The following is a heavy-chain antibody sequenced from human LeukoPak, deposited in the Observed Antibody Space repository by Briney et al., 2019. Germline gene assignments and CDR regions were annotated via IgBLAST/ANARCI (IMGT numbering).Heavy chain of an antibody. CDR3: ARGLKGYYYDSSGYYYDY. CDR1: GGSFSGYY. CDR2: INHSGST. V-gene: IGHV4-34*01. Sequence: SETLSLTCAVYGGSFSGYYWSWIRQPPGKGLEWIGEINHSGSTNYNPSLKRRVTISVDTSKNQFSLKLSSVTAADTAVYYCARGLKGYYYDSSGYYYDYWGQGTLVTVSS. D-gene: IGHD3-22*01. J-gene: IGHJ4*02.